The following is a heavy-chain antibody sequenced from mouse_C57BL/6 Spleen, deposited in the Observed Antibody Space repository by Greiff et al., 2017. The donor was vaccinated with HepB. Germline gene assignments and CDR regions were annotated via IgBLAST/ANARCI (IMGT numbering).Heavy chain of an antibody. J-gene: IGHJ2*01. Sequence: QVQLQQSGAELVKPGASVKMSCKASGYTFTSYWITWVKQRPGQGLEWIGDIYPGSGSTNYNEKFKSKATLTVDTSSSTAYMQLSSLTSEDSAVYYCARFATVVATGDYWGQGTTLTVSS. CDR2: IYPGSGST. CDR3: ARFATVVATGDY. D-gene: IGHD1-1*01. CDR1: GYTFTSYW. V-gene: IGHV1-55*01.